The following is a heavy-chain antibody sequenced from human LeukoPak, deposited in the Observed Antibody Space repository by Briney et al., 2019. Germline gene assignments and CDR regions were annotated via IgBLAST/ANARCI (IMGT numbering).Heavy chain of an antibody. D-gene: IGHD3-9*01. J-gene: IGHJ4*02. CDR1: GGSISSSSYY. Sequence: PSETLSLTCTVSGGSISSSSYYWGWIRQPPGKGLEWIGSIYYGGSTYYNPSLKSRVTISVDTSKNQFSLKLSSVTAADTAVYYCASRLTYFDYWGQGTLVTVSS. V-gene: IGHV4-39*07. CDR3: ASRLTYFDY. CDR2: IYYGGST.